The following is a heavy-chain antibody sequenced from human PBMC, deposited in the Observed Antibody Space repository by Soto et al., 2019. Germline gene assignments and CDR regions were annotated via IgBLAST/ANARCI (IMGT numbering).Heavy chain of an antibody. Sequence: SVKVSCKASGGTFSSYAISWVRQAPGQGLEWMGGIIPIFGTANYAQKFQGRVTITADESTSTAYMELSRLRSEDTAVYYCARASLRYFDWLSLAYDYWGQGTLVTVSS. CDR3: ARASLRYFDWLSLAYDY. V-gene: IGHV1-69*13. CDR2: IIPIFGTA. CDR1: GGTFSSYA. D-gene: IGHD3-9*01. J-gene: IGHJ4*02.